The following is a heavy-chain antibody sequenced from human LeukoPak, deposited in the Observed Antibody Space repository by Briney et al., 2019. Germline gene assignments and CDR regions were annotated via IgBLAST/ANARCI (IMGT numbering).Heavy chain of an antibody. CDR3: ARAPGSLVSIAARPYYFDY. D-gene: IGHD6-6*01. CDR1: GFTFSSYA. V-gene: IGHV3-23*01. J-gene: IGHJ4*02. CDR2: INGAGDAT. Sequence: PGGSLRLSCAGSGFTFSSYAMSWVRQAPGKGLEWVSIINGAGDATYYADSVKGRFAISRDNSKNTVNLQINSLRVEDTAVYYCARAPGSLVSIAARPYYFDYWGQGTLVTVSS.